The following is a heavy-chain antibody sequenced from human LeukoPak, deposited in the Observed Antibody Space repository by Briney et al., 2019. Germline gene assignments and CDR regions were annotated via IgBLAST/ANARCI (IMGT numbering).Heavy chain of an antibody. CDR1: GFTFSSYA. Sequence: GSLRLSCAASGFTFSSYAMSWVRQAPGKGLEWVSAISGSGGSTYYADSVKGRFTISRDNSKNTLYLQMNSLRAEDTAVCYCAKGGEYCTNGVCLIFDYWGQGTLVTVSS. J-gene: IGHJ4*02. CDR2: ISGSGGST. V-gene: IGHV3-23*01. D-gene: IGHD2-8*01. CDR3: AKGGEYCTNGVCLIFDY.